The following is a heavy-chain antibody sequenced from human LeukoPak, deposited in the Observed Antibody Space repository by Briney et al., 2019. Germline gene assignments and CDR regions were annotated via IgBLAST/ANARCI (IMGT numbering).Heavy chain of an antibody. Sequence: SETLSLTCIVSGGSISSYYWSWIRQPAGKGLEWIGRIYTSGSTNYNPSLKSRVTMSVDTSKNQFSLKLSSVTAADTAVYYCARSYGAYWDIWFDPWGQGTLVTVSS. CDR2: IYTSGST. J-gene: IGHJ5*02. V-gene: IGHV4-4*07. D-gene: IGHD4-17*01. CDR3: ARSYGAYWDIWFDP. CDR1: GGSISSYY.